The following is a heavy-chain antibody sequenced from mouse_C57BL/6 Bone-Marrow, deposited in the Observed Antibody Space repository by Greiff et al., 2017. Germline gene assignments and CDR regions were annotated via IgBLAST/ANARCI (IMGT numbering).Heavy chain of an antibody. CDR1: GFTFSSYG. Sequence: EVKLVESGGDLVKPGGSLKLSCAASGFTFSSYGMSWVRQTPDKRLEWVATISSGGSYTYYPDSVKGRFTISRDNAKNTLYLQMSSLKSEDTAMYYCANPNRWYVDVWGTGTTVTVSS. D-gene: IGHD6-1*01. CDR3: ANPNRWYVDV. J-gene: IGHJ1*03. V-gene: IGHV5-6*01. CDR2: ISSGGSYT.